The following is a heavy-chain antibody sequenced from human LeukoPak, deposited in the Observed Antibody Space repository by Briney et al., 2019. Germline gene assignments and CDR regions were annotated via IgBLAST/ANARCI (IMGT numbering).Heavy chain of an antibody. D-gene: IGHD3-3*01. CDR3: ARDNRITILGVGPTYYFDY. Sequence: PGGSLRLSCAASGFTFSSYAMHWVRQAPGKGLEWVAVISYDGSNKYYADSVKGRFTISRDNSKNTLYLQMNSLRAEDTAVYYCARDNRITILGVGPTYYFDYWGQGTLVTVSS. V-gene: IGHV3-30-3*01. CDR2: ISYDGSNK. J-gene: IGHJ4*02. CDR1: GFTFSSYA.